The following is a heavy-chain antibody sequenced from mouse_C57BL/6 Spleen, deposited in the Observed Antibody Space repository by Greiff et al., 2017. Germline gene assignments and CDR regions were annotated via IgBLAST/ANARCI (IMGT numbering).Heavy chain of an antibody. V-gene: IGHV5-4*01. D-gene: IGHD2-3*01. J-gene: IGHJ4*01. Sequence: EVTLVESGRGLVQPGGSLKLSCAVSGFTFSSYAMSWVRQTPEKRLEWVATISDGGSYTYYADHVKGRFTISRDNAKNNLYLQMSHLKSEDTTMYYCAREGWADYWGQGTSVTVSS. CDR2: ISDGGSYT. CDR1: GFTFSSYA. CDR3: AREGWADY.